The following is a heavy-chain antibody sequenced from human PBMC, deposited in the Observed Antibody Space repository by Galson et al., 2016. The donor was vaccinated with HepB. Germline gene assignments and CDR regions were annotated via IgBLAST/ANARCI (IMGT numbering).Heavy chain of an antibody. CDR3: ASGSQVGAKRPFDY. J-gene: IGHJ4*02. Sequence: SLRLSCAASGFTFSSYAMHWVRQAPGKGLEWVAVISYDGSNKNYADSVKGRFTITRDNSKNTVYLQVNSLRAEDTAVYYCASGSQVGAKRPFDYWGQGTLVTVSS. V-gene: IGHV3-30-3*01. CDR1: GFTFSSYA. D-gene: IGHD1-26*01. CDR2: ISYDGSNK.